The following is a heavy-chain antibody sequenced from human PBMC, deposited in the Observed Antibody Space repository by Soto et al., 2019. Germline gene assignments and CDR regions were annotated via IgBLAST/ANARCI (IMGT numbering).Heavy chain of an antibody. CDR3: ARDLNMIVVSAFDI. Sequence: SVKVSCKASGGTFSSYAISWVRQAPGQGLEWMGGIIPIFGTANYAQKFQGRVTITADKSTSTAYMELSSLRSEDTAVYYCARDLNMIVVSAFDIWGQGTMVTVSS. D-gene: IGHD3-22*01. J-gene: IGHJ3*02. V-gene: IGHV1-69*06. CDR1: GGTFSSYA. CDR2: IIPIFGTA.